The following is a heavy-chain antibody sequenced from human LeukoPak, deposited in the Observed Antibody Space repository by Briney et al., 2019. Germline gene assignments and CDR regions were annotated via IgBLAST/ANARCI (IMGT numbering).Heavy chain of an antibody. Sequence: GGSLRLSCAASGFTFSTYAMSWVRQAPGKGLEWVSAISDSGGSTYFADSVKGRITTSRDNSKNTLYLRMNSLRAEDTAVYYCAKSHYSGPFGRMGGFDYWGQGTLVTVSS. D-gene: IGHD6-19*01. J-gene: IGHJ4*02. V-gene: IGHV3-23*01. CDR2: ISDSGGST. CDR3: AKSHYSGPFGRMGGFDY. CDR1: GFTFSTYA.